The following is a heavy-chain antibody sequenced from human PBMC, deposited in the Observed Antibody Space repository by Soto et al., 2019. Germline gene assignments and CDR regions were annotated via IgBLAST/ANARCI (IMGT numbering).Heavy chain of an antibody. CDR3: ARDSCVYSYGCLDY. CDR2: FDPEDGET. V-gene: IGHV1-24*01. D-gene: IGHD5-18*01. Sequence: GASVKVSCKVSGYTLTELSMHWVRQAPGKGLEWMGGFDPEDGETIYAQKFQGRVTMTEDTSTNTAYMELSSLRSEVTAVYFCARDSCVYSYGCLDYWGQGTLVTSPQ. CDR1: GYTLTELS. J-gene: IGHJ4*02.